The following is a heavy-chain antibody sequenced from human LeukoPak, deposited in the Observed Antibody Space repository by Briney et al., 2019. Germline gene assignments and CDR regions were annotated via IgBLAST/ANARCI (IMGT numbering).Heavy chain of an antibody. CDR2: IYKGGST. V-gene: IGHV4-4*07. CDR3: APWNPHLGDFDF. CDR1: GGSITSDF. D-gene: IGHD1-1*01. J-gene: IGHJ4*02. Sequence: PSETLSLTCTVSGGSITSDFWSWLRQPAGKGLEWIGRIYKGGSTNYNPSLRNRVTMSVDTSKNQFSLKVSSVTAADTAVYFCAPWNPHLGDFDFWGQGTLVTVST.